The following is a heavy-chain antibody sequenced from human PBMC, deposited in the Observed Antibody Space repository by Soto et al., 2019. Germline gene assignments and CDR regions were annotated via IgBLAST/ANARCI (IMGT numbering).Heavy chain of an antibody. CDR1: GFIFSGST. D-gene: IGHD6-13*01. J-gene: IGHJ4*02. Sequence: EVQLVESGGGLVQPGGSLKLSCAASGFIFSGSTMHWVRQGSGKGLEWLSRIRSKSHNYATTYAASVKGRFTISRDDSETTAYLQMNSLSTDDKAVYYCLVGAAGGSPPYWGQGTLVTVSS. V-gene: IGHV3-73*02. CDR3: LVGAAGGSPPY. CDR2: IRSKSHNYAT.